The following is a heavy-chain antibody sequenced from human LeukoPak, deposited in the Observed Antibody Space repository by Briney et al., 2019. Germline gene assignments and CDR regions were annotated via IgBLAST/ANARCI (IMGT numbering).Heavy chain of an antibody. Sequence: GESLKISCKDSGYSFTSYWIGWVRQMPGKGLEWMGIIYPGDSDTRYSPSFQGQVTISADKSINTAYLQWSSLKASDTAMYYCARLSSSGWYWRPLHYWGQGTLVTVSS. J-gene: IGHJ4*02. CDR3: ARLSSSGWYWRPLHY. D-gene: IGHD6-19*01. V-gene: IGHV5-51*01. CDR2: IYPGDSDT. CDR1: GYSFTSYW.